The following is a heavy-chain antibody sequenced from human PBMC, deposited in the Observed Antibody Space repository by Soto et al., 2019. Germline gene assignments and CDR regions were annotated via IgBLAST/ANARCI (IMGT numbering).Heavy chain of an antibody. CDR2: IYYSGSP. D-gene: IGHD2-21*02. V-gene: IGHV4-59*12. CDR3: ARVERGTARTVVDAFDI. J-gene: IGHJ3*02. CDR1: GGSISSYY. Sequence: PSETLSLTCTVSGGSISSYYSSWIRQPPGKGLEWIGYIYYSGSPTYNPSLKSRVPISVDPSKNQFSLKRSSLTAADTALYYCARVERGTARTVVDAFDIWGPGTMVTVSS.